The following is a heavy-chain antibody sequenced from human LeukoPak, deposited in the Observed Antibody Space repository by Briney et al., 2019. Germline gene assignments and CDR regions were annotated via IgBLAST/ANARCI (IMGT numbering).Heavy chain of an antibody. CDR2: IWYDGSNK. Sequence: PGRSLRLSCAASGFAFSSYGMHWVRQAPGKGLEWVAVIWYDGSNKYYADSMKGRFTISRDNSKNTLYLQMNSLRAEDTAVYYCARDERRGLLWFGELFMGDYWGQGTLVTVSS. CDR3: ARDERRGLLWFGELFMGDY. J-gene: IGHJ4*02. D-gene: IGHD3-10*01. V-gene: IGHV3-33*01. CDR1: GFAFSSYG.